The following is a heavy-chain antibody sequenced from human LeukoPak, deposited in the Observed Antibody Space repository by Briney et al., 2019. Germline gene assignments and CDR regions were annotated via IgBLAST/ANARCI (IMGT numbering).Heavy chain of an antibody. CDR2: IYVTGT. CDR3: ARHIGGGIEDMDV. CDR1: GGSIGTYY. D-gene: IGHD3-16*02. V-gene: IGHV4-59*08. J-gene: IGHJ6*03. Sequence: PSETLSLTCTVSGGSIGTYYWSWVRQSSGTGLEWIGYIYVTGTRYNPYLQSRVTISVDRSRNQFFLKMTSVTAADTAVYYCARHIGGGIEDMDVWGRGTKVTVPS.